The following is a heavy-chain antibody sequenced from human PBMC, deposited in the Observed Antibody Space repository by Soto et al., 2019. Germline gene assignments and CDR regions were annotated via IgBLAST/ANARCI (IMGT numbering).Heavy chain of an antibody. CDR1: GFTFSSYE. CDR3: ARRNPRIAARPFDY. CDR2: ISSSGSTI. V-gene: IGHV3-48*03. D-gene: IGHD6-6*01. Sequence: LRLSCAASGFTFSSYEMNWVRQAPGKGLEWVSYISSSGSTIYYADSVKGRFTISRDNAKNSLYLQMNSLRAEDTAVYYCARRNPRIAARPFDYWGQGTLVTVSS. J-gene: IGHJ4*02.